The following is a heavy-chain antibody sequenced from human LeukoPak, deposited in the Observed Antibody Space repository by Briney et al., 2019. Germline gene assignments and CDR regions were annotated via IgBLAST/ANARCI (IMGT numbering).Heavy chain of an antibody. CDR1: GYTFTSNY. CDR3: ARDEARYSSGYYPNWFDP. J-gene: IGHJ5*02. CDR2: INPSSGSP. V-gene: IGHV1-46*01. Sequence: GASVKVSCKASGYTFTSNYMHWVRQAPGQGLEWMGMINPSSGSPRYAKTVQGRVTMTRDTSTSTVYMEMSSLRSEDTAVYYCARDEARYSSGYYPNWFDPWGQGTLVTVSS. D-gene: IGHD3-22*01.